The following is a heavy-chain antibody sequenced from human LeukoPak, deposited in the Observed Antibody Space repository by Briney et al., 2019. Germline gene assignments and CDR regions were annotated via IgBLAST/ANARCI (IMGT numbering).Heavy chain of an antibody. CDR1: GGTFSGYA. CDR2: IIPIFGTA. J-gene: IGHJ3*02. Sequence: GASVKVSCKASGGTFSGYAISWVRQAPGQGLEWMGGIIPIFGTANYAQKFQGRVTITADKSSSTAYMELSSLRSEDTAVYYCARDPGYGDYGDNADAFDIWGQGTMVTVSS. V-gene: IGHV1-69*06. CDR3: ARDPGYGDYGDNADAFDI. D-gene: IGHD4-17*01.